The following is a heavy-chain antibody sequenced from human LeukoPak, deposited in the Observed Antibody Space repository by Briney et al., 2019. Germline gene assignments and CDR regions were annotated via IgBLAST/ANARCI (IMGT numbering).Heavy chain of an antibody. CDR3: ARDIAAAHYGMDV. D-gene: IGHD6-13*01. J-gene: IGHJ6*02. V-gene: IGHV4-30-4*01. CDR2: IYYSGST. Sequence: PSETLSLTCTVSGGSISRGDYDWGWIRQPPGKGLEWIGYIYYSGSTYYNPSLKSRFTISVDTSKNQFSLKLSSVTAADTAVYYCARDIAAAHYGMDVWGQGTTVTVSS. CDR1: GGSISRGDYD.